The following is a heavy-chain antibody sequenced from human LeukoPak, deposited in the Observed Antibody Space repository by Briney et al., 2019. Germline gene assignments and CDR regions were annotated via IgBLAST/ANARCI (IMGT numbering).Heavy chain of an antibody. V-gene: IGHV4-4*07. CDR1: GGSISSYY. CDR2: IYTSGRT. J-gene: IGHJ5*02. CDR3: ARGQPDGSGSYYKFDP. D-gene: IGHD3-10*01. Sequence: SETLSLTCTVSGGSISSYYWSWIRQPAGKGLEWIGRIYTSGRTYYNPSLKSRVSVSVDTSKNQFSLKLSSVTAADTAVYYCARGQPDGSGSYYKFDPWGRGTLVTVSS.